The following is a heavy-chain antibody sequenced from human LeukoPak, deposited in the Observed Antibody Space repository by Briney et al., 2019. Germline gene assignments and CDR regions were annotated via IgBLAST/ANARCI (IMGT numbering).Heavy chain of an antibody. CDR2: ISGSGGST. D-gene: IGHD5-12*01. Sequence: GGSLRLSCAASGFTFSSYAISWVRQAPGKGLEWVSAISGSGGSTYYADSVKGRFTISRDNSKNTLYLQMNSLRAEDTAVYYCAKSGSGYIAYIDYWGQGTLVTVSS. J-gene: IGHJ4*02. CDR1: GFTFSSYA. CDR3: AKSGSGYIAYIDY. V-gene: IGHV3-23*01.